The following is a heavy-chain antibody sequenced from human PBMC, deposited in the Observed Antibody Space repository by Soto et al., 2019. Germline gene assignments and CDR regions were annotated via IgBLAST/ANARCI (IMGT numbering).Heavy chain of an antibody. CDR3: ARDLGGWPDY. CDR2: INAGNGNT. V-gene: IGHV1-3*01. D-gene: IGHD2-15*01. CDR1: GYTFTSYA. J-gene: IGHJ4*02. Sequence: QVQLVQSGAEVKKPGASVKVSCKASGYTFTSYAMHWVRQAPGQRLEWMGWINAGNGNTKYSQKFHGRFTITRDTAASTAYMELSSLRSEDTAVYYCARDLGGWPDYWGQGTLVTVSS.